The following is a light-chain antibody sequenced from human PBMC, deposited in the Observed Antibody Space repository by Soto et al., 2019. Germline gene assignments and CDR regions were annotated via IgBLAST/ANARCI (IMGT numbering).Light chain of an antibody. V-gene: IGLV2-11*01. CDR2: DVS. Sequence: QSALTQPRSVYGSPGQSVTISCTGTSSDVGGYNYVSWYQQHPGKAHKLMIYDVSKRPSGVPDRFSGSKSGNTASLTISGLQAEDEADYYCCSYAGSYTWVFGGGTKVTVL. CDR1: SSDVGGYNY. CDR3: CSYAGSYTWV. J-gene: IGLJ3*02.